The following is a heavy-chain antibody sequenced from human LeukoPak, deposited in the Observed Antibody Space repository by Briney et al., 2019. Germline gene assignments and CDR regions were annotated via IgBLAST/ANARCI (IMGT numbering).Heavy chain of an antibody. CDR2: IIPIFGTA. CDR3: ARGRNDFWSGYYWSYYYYYGMDV. D-gene: IGHD3-3*01. J-gene: IGHJ6*02. Sequence: SVKVSCKASGGTFSSYAISWVRQAPGQGLEWMGGIIPIFGTANYAQKFQGRVTMTRNTSISTAYMELSSLRSEDTAVYYCARGRNDFWSGYYWSYYYYYGMDVWGQGTTVTVSS. V-gene: IGHV1-69*05. CDR1: GGTFSSYA.